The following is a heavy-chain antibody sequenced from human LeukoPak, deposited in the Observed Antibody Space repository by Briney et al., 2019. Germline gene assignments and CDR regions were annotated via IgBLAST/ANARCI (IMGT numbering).Heavy chain of an antibody. Sequence: QXPGKGLEWMGRIDPSDSYTNYSPSFQGHVTISADKSISTAYLQWSSLKASDTAMYYCARAGPITFWGQGTLVTVSS. CDR3: ARAGPITF. CDR2: IDPSDSYT. D-gene: IGHD2/OR15-2a*01. J-gene: IGHJ4*02. V-gene: IGHV5-10-1*01.